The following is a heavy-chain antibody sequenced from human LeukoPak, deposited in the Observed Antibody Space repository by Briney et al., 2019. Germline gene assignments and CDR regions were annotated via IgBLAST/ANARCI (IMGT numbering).Heavy chain of an antibody. J-gene: IGHJ4*02. V-gene: IGHV3-21*01. CDR1: GFTFSSYS. Sequence: GGSLRLSCAASGFTFSSYSMNWGRQAPGKGLEWVSSISSSSSYIYYAGSVKGRFTISRDNAKNSLYLQMNSLRAEDTAVYYCARFSDRVGATRADYWGQGTLVTVSS. D-gene: IGHD1-26*01. CDR3: ARFSDRVGATRADY. CDR2: ISSSSSYI.